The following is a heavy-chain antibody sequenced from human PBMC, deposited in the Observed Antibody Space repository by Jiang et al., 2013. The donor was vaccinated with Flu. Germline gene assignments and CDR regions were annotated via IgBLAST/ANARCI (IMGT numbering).Heavy chain of an antibody. CDR3: ARGPWALLLWFGEYSDAFDI. J-gene: IGHJ3*02. CDR1: GGSFSGYY. CDR2: INHSGST. Sequence: ELLKPSETLSLTCAVYGGSFSGYYWSWIRQPPGKGLEWIGEINHSGSTNYNPSLKSRVTISVDTSKNQFSLKLSSVTAADTAVYYCARGPWALLLWFGEYSDAFDIWGQGDNGHRLF. V-gene: IGHV4-34*01. D-gene: IGHD3-10*01.